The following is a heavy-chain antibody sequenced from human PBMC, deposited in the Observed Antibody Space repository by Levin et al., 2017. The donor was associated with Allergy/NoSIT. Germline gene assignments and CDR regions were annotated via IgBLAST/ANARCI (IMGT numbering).Heavy chain of an antibody. CDR2: IIPMFGKA. J-gene: IGHJ4*02. Sequence: SVKVSCKASGGILSNNAISWVRQAPGQGLEWIGGIIPMFGKADYAQNFQGRATITADESTSTAYMELTRLRSEDTALYYCARDTLNIAWNYFDYWGQGTLVTVSS. V-gene: IGHV1-69*13. D-gene: IGHD5-12*01. CDR3: ARDTLNIAWNYFDY. CDR1: GGILSNNA.